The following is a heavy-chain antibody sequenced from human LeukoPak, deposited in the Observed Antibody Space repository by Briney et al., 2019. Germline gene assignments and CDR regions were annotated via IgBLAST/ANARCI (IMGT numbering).Heavy chain of an antibody. Sequence: ASVKVSCKASGYTFTGYYMHWVRQAPGQGLEWMGWINPNSGGTNYAQKFQGRVTMTRDTSISTAYMELGRLRSDDTAVYYCARDSRAIYGGNSIDYWGQGTLVTVSS. CDR3: ARDSRAIYGGNSIDY. J-gene: IGHJ4*02. D-gene: IGHD4-23*01. CDR2: INPNSGGT. V-gene: IGHV1-2*02. CDR1: GYTFTGYY.